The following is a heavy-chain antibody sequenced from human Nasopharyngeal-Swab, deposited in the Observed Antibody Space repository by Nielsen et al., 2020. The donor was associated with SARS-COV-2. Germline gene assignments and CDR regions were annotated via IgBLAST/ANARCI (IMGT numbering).Heavy chain of an antibody. D-gene: IGHD4-23*01. CDR1: GFTFSSYG. V-gene: IGHV3-30*03. Sequence: GGSLSLSCAASGFTFSSYGMHWVRQAPGKGLEWVAVISYDGSNKYYADSVKGRFTISRDNSKNTVYLQMNGLRAEDTAVYYCAAAPSGDYGGYWGQGTLVTVSS. J-gene: IGHJ4*02. CDR2: ISYDGSNK. CDR3: AAAPSGDYGGY.